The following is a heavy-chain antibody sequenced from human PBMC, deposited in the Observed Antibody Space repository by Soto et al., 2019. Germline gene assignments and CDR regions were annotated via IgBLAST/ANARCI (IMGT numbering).Heavy chain of an antibody. CDR2: ISANGDRT. Sequence: EVQLLESGGGLVQPGGSLRLSCGASGFTFSSYAMSWARQAPGKAPEWVSGISANGDRTDYADSVRGRFTMSRDNSKNTVYLQMNSLRAEDTAVYYCAQDPRISGIDYWGQGTLVTVSS. J-gene: IGHJ4*02. CDR3: AQDPRISGIDY. CDR1: GFTFSSYA. V-gene: IGHV3-23*01. D-gene: IGHD1-20*01.